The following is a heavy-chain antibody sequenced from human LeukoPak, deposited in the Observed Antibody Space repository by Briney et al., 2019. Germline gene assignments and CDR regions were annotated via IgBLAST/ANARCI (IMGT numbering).Heavy chain of an antibody. J-gene: IGHJ4*02. CDR3: ARFPVAAAGEYYFDY. D-gene: IGHD6-13*01. Sequence: SETLSLTCAVYGGSFSGYYWSWISQPPGKGLEWIGEINHSGSTNYNPSLKSRVTISVDTSKNQFSLKLSSVTAADTAVYYCARFPVAAAGEYYFDYWGQGTLVTVSS. CDR2: INHSGST. V-gene: IGHV4-34*01. CDR1: GGSFSGYY.